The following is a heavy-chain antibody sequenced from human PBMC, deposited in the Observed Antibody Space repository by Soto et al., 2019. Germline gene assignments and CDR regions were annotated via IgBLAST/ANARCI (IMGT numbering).Heavy chain of an antibody. CDR1: GGSISSGDYY. CDR2: IYYSGST. J-gene: IGHJ5*02. V-gene: IGHV4-30-4*01. D-gene: IGHD5-12*01. Sequence: SATLSLTCTVSGGSISSGDYYWSWIRQPPGKGLEWIGYIYYSGSTYYNPSLKSRVTISVDTSKNQFSLKLSSVTAADTAVYYCARGGDGYNLYANWFDPWGQGTLVTVSS. CDR3: ARGGDGYNLYANWFDP.